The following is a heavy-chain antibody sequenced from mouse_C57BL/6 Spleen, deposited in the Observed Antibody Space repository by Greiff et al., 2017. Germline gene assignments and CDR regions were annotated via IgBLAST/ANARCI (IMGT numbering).Heavy chain of an antibody. Sequence: VQLQQSGAELVRPGASVTLSCQASGYTFTDYEMHWVKQTPVPGLEWIGDIDPETGGSAYKQKFKGKAILTADKSSSTAYMELRSLTSDDSAVYYSTWGSAMDSWGQGTSVTVSS. V-gene: IGHV1-15*01. J-gene: IGHJ4*01. CDR1: GYTFTDYE. CDR3: TWGSAMDS. CDR2: IDPETGGS. D-gene: IGHD4-1*01.